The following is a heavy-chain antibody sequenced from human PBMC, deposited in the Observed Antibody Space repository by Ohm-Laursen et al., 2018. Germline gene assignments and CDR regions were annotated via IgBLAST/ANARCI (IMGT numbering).Heavy chain of an antibody. D-gene: IGHD3-9*01. V-gene: IGHV3-30*18. Sequence: RSLRLSCSASGFTFSSYGMHWVRQAPGKGLEWVAVISYDGSNKYYADSVKGRFTISRDNSKNTLYLQMNSLRAEDTAVYYCAKILHGMDVWGQGTTVTVSS. CDR1: GFTFSSYG. CDR3: AKILHGMDV. J-gene: IGHJ6*02. CDR2: ISYDGSNK.